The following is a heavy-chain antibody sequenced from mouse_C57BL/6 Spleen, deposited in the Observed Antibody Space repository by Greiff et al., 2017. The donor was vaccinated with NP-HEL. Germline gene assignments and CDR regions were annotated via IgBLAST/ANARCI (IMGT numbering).Heavy chain of an antibody. Sequence: QVQLKQPGAELVKPGASVKLSCKASGYTFTSYWMQWVKQRPGQGLEWIGEIDPSDSYTNYNQKFKGKATLTVDTSSSTAYMQLSSLTSEDSAVYYCAIYYGNYEDYWGQGTTLTVSS. CDR1: GYTFTSYW. J-gene: IGHJ2*01. CDR2: IDPSDSYT. CDR3: AIYYGNYEDY. V-gene: IGHV1-50*01. D-gene: IGHD2-1*01.